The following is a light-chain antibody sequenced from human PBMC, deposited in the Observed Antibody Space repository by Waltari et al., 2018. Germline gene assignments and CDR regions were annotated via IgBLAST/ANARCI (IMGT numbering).Light chain of an antibody. V-gene: IGLV4-69*01. CDR2: VTSGGSH. CDR1: SGHRSYD. CDR3: QTWDTGGVV. J-gene: IGLJ3*02. Sequence: QVVLTQSPSASASLGASVKLTCILSSGHRSYDLAWHQQRPEKGPRYLMKVTSGGSHIKGDGISNRFSGSSSGAERYLTISSLQSEDEADYYCQTWDTGGVVFGGVTRLTAL.